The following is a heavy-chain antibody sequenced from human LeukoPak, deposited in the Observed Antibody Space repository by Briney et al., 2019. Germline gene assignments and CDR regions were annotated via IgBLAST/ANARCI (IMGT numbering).Heavy chain of an antibody. V-gene: IGHV3-23*01. CDR3: AKAASGSYFDY. CDR2: ISGDGGST. CDR1: GFTFSNYG. J-gene: IGHJ4*02. D-gene: IGHD1-26*01. Sequence: GGSLRLSCAASGFTFSNYGVSWVRQASGKGLEWVSAISGDGGSTYYADSVKGRFTISRDNSKNTLYLQMNSLRAEDTAVYHCAKAASGSYFDYWGQGTLVTVSS.